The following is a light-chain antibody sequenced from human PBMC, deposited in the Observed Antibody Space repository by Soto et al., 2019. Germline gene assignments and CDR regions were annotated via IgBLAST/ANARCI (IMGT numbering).Light chain of an antibody. V-gene: IGLV2-8*01. J-gene: IGLJ1*01. CDR3: SSDAGNNIYV. Sequence: QSALTQPPSASGSPGQSVTISCTGTSSDVGGYHYVPWYQQHPGKAPKLLVYEVSKRPSGVPNRFSGSKSGNTASLTVSGLQAEDEADYYCSSDAGNNIYVFGTGTKVTVL. CDR2: EVS. CDR1: SSDVGGYHY.